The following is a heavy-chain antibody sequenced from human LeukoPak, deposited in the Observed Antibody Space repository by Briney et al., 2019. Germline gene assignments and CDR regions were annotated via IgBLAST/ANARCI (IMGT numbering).Heavy chain of an antibody. V-gene: IGHV3-66*02. D-gene: IGHD3-3*01. J-gene: IGHJ5*02. CDR1: GFTVSSNY. CDR2: IYGGGST. Sequence: PGGSLRLSCAASGFTVSSNYMSWVRQAPGKGLEWVSVIYGGGSTYYADSVKGRFTISRDNSQNTLDLQINNLRAEDTAVYYCARENYDFWGGGWFDPWGQGTLVTVSS. CDR3: ARENYDFWGGGWFDP.